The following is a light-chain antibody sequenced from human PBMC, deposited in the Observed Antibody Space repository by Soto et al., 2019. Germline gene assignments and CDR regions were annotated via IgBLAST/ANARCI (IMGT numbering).Light chain of an antibody. Sequence: DIQMTQSPSSLSASIGDRVTITCRASQSISTYLNWYQQSPGKAPKLLIYVASTLQSGVPSRFSGSGSGTDFALTISSLQPEDFATYYCQQSYNTPTFGGGTKVEIK. CDR1: QSISTY. CDR2: VAS. J-gene: IGKJ4*01. V-gene: IGKV1-39*01. CDR3: QQSYNTPT.